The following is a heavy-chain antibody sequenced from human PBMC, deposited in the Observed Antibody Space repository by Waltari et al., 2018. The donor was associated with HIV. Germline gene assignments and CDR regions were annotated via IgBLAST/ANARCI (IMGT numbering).Heavy chain of an antibody. Sequence: VQSGGGVAQPGRSLRLSCTASGVMISNHAMHWVRRSADKRLEWVAVITYDGGNQFVTDSLKGRFIISRDNARDTLYLEMKLLKVEDSGIYYCVRRSVLGLDLWGQGTTVIVS. CDR1: GVMISNHA. D-gene: IGHD6-19*01. J-gene: IGHJ6*02. V-gene: IGHV3-30*04. CDR2: ITYDGGNQ. CDR3: VRRSVLGLDL.